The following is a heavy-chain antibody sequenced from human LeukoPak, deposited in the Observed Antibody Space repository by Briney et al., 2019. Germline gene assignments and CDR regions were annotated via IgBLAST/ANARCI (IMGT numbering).Heavy chain of an antibody. D-gene: IGHD3-22*01. J-gene: IGHJ4*02. CDR3: ARVDYDSSGYFDY. V-gene: IGHV4-59*01. CDR2: VYYSGST. Sequence: SETLSLTCTVSGGSISTFYWSWLRQPSGKQLEWIGYVYYSGSTNYNPSFKTRVTISVDTSKNQFSLKLSSVTPADTAVYYCARVDYDSSGYFDYWGQGTLVTVSS. CDR1: GGSISTFY.